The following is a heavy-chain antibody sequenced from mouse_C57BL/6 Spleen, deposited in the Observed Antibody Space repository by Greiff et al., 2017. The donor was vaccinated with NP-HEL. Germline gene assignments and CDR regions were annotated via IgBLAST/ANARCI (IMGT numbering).Heavy chain of an antibody. D-gene: IGHD1-1*01. V-gene: IGHV1-82*01. CDR1: GYAFSSSW. Sequence: QVHVKQSGPELVKPGASVKISCKASGYAFSSSWMNWVKQRPGKGLEWIGRIYPGDGDTNYNGKFKGKATLTADKSSSTAYMQLSSLTSEDSAVYFCARAGAITTVVATGYFDVWGTGTTVTVSS. CDR3: ARAGAITTVVATGYFDV. CDR2: IYPGDGDT. J-gene: IGHJ1*03.